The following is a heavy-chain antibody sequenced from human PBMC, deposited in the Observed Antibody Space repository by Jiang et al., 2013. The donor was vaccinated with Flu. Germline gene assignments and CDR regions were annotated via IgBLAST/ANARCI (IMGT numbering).Heavy chain of an antibody. Sequence: YAQKFQGESHHDQDTSTSTVYMELSSLRSEDTAVYYCARDTAMESYGMDVWGQGTTVTVSS. CDR3: ARDTAMESYGMDV. J-gene: IGHJ6*02. V-gene: IGHV1-46*01. D-gene: IGHD5-18*01.